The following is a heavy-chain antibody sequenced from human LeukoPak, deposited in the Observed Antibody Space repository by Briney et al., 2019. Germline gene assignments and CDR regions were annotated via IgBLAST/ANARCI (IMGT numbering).Heavy chain of an antibody. V-gene: IGHV4-59*08. D-gene: IGHD2/OR15-2a*01. Sequence: SETLSVTCTVSGGSISSYYWSWIRQPPGKGLEWIAYISDIGSINYNPSLKSRLTISLDTSKNQFSLKLSSVPAADTAVYYCAGHHPRNTVDFWGQGTLVTVSS. CDR3: AGHHPRNTVDF. CDR2: ISDIGSI. J-gene: IGHJ4*02. CDR1: GGSISSYY.